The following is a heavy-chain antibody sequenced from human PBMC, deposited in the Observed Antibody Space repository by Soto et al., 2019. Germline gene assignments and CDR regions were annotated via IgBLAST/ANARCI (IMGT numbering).Heavy chain of an antibody. V-gene: IGHV1-69*06. CDR2: IVPMFGTS. J-gene: IGHJ6*02. D-gene: IGHD2-15*01. CDR1: GGIFSSHA. Sequence: SVKVSCKTSGGIFSSHAFTWVRQAPGQGLEWMGGIVPMFGTSNYEQHFQGRVAITADKSTSTVYMELSSLRSEDTGVYYCASDIVVVIKVPDDYYYGMDVWGQGTTVTVSS. CDR3: ASDIVVVIKVPDDYYYGMDV.